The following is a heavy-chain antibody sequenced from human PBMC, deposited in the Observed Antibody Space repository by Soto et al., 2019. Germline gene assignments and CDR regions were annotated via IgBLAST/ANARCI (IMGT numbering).Heavy chain of an antibody. CDR1: HESIKSYIYY. J-gene: IGHJ4*02. D-gene: IGHD3-22*01. V-gene: IGHV4-39*07. CDR3: AREAWSDSRGYFDY. CDR2: VYYNGAT. Sequence: SETLSLTCTVSHESIKSYIYYWGWIRQPPGKGLEWIGTVYYNGATYYNPSLKSRVTISVDTSKNQFSLKLSSVTAADTAVYYCAREAWSDSRGYFDYWGQGTLVTVSS.